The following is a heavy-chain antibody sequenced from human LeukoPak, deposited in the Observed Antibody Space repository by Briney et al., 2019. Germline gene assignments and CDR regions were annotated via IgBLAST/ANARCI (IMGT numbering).Heavy chain of an antibody. CDR1: AFTVSSNY. V-gene: IGHV3-66*01. J-gene: IGHJ4*02. CDR3: ARGGRDYGLDY. Sequence: PGGSLRLSCAASAFTVSSNYMTWFRQAPGKGLESVSSIYSGGSIYYADSVKGRFTTSRDNSKNTLYLQMNSVRAGETDVYYCARGGRDYGLDYWGQGTLVTVSS. CDR2: IYSGGSI. D-gene: IGHD4-17*01.